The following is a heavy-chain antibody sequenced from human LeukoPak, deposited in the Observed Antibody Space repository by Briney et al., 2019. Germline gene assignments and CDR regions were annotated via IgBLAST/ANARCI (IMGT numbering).Heavy chain of an antibody. CDR2: ISGSGGST. V-gene: IGHV3-23*01. CDR3: AKGGGFRIYSSGHDY. Sequence: GGSLRLSCAASGFTFSSYAMSWVRQAPGKGLEWVSAISGSGGSTYYADPVKGRFTISRDNSKNTLYLQMNSLRAEDTAVYYCAKGGGFRIYSSGHDYWGQGTLVTVSS. CDR1: GFTFSSYA. D-gene: IGHD6-19*01. J-gene: IGHJ4*02.